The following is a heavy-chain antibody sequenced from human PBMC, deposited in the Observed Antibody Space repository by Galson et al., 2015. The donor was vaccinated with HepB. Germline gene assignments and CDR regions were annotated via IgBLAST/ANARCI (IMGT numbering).Heavy chain of an antibody. D-gene: IGHD2-2*01. Sequence: SLRLSCAASGLIFRNYWMSWVRQAPGKGLEWVANIKQDGSEKYYVASVKGRFTISRDNAKNSLYLQMNSLRAEDTAVYYCAKVSLGYCSSTSCYYYYYGMDAWGQGTTVTVSS. CDR1: GLIFRNYW. J-gene: IGHJ6*02. CDR3: AKVSLGYCSSTSCYYYYYGMDA. V-gene: IGHV3-7*01. CDR2: IKQDGSEK.